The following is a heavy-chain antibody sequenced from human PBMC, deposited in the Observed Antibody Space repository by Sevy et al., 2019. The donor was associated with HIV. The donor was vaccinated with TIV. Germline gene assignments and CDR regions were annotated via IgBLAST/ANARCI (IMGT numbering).Heavy chain of an antibody. Sequence: GGSLRLSCAVSGFSFDSYGMTWVRQAPGKGLEWVSYISSSGSTIYYADSVKGRFTISRDNAKNSLYLQMNSLRAEDTAVYYCARDGSYSILGGYFDLWGRGTLVTVSS. CDR1: GFSFDSYG. CDR3: ARDGSYSILGGYFDL. CDR2: ISSSGSTI. J-gene: IGHJ2*01. D-gene: IGHD3-3*02. V-gene: IGHV3-48*04.